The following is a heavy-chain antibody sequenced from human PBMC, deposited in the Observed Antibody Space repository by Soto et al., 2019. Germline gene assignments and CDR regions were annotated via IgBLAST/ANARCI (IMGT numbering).Heavy chain of an antibody. Sequence: PGGSLRLSCAASGFTFSSYAMHWVRQAPGKGLEWVAVISYDGSNKYYADSVKGRFTISRDNSKNTLYLQMNSLRAEDTAVYYCARDPNYVDGYPYFDYWGQGTLVTV. V-gene: IGHV3-30-3*01. CDR1: GFTFSSYA. CDR2: ISYDGSNK. D-gene: IGHD5-12*01. J-gene: IGHJ4*02. CDR3: ARDPNYVDGYPYFDY.